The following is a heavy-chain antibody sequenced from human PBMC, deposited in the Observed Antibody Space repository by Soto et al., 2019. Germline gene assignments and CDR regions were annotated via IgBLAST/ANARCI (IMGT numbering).Heavy chain of an antibody. J-gene: IGHJ4*02. CDR3: ARQPLDTARYEY. CDR1: GGSISSSSYY. CDR2: IYYSGST. Sequence: QLQLQESGPRLVKPSETLSLTCTVSGGSISSSSYYWGWIRQPPGKGLGWIGSIYYSGSTYYNPALKSRVTTSVDTCKNQFAMELSSVTAADPAVYYCARQPLDTARYEYWGQGTLVAVSS. V-gene: IGHV4-39*01. D-gene: IGHD5-18*01.